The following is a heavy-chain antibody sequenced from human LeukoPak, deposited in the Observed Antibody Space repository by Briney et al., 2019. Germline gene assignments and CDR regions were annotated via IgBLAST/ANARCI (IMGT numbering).Heavy chain of an antibody. D-gene: IGHD6-19*01. Sequence: GESLKISCKGSGYSFTSYWIGWVRQMPGKGLEWMGIIYPGDSDTRYSPSFQGQVTISADKSISTAYLQWSSLKASDTAMYYCARQLASSGVLGEGFDPWGQGTLVTVSS. CDR3: ARQLASSGVLGEGFDP. J-gene: IGHJ5*02. V-gene: IGHV5-51*01. CDR2: IYPGDSDT. CDR1: GYSFTSYW.